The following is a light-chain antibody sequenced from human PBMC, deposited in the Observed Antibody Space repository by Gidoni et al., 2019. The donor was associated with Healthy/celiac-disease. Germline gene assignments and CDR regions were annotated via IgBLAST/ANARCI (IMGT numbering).Light chain of an antibody. CDR1: SNNAGNQG. V-gene: IGLV10-54*01. J-gene: IGLJ3*02. Sequence: AGLTQPPSVSKGLRQTATLTCTWNSNNAGNQGAAWLQQHQGHPPKLLSYRNNNRPSGISERLSASRSGNTASLTITGLQPEDEADYYCSAWDSSLSVWVFGGGTKLTVL. CDR3: SAWDSSLSVWV. CDR2: RNN.